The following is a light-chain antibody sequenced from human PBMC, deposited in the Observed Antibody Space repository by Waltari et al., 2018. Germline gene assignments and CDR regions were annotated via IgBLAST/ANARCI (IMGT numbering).Light chain of an antibody. CDR2: DAS. CDR1: QGVSSY. Sequence: EVVMTQSPATLSVSPGETATLSCRATQGVSSYLAWYQQKPGQAPRLLIYDASTRATGIPARFSGSGSGTEFTLTISSLQSEDSAVYYCQQYYNWPPWTFGQGTKVEIK. V-gene: IGKV3-15*01. CDR3: QQYYNWPPWT. J-gene: IGKJ1*01.